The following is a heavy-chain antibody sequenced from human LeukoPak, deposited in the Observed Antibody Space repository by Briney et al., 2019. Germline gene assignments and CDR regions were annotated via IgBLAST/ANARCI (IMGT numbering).Heavy chain of an antibody. V-gene: IGHV3-21*01. D-gene: IGHD1-26*01. CDR2: ISSSSSYI. J-gene: IGHJ5*02. Sequence: GGSLRLSCVASGFTFSSLAMNWVRQAPGKGLEWVSSISSSSSYIYYADSVKGRFTISRDNAKNSLYLQMNSLRAEDTAVYYCARDGVSGSYASWGQGTLVTVSS. CDR3: ARDGVSGSYAS. CDR1: GFTFSSLA.